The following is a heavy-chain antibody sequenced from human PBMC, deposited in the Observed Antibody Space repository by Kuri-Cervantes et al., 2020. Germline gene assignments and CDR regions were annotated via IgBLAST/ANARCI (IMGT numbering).Heavy chain of an antibody. CDR2: IDWDDDK. CDR3: ARVTYSSSWVVFDY. J-gene: IGHJ4*02. Sequence: SGPTLVKPTQTLTLTCTFSGFSLSTSGVGVGWIRQPPGKALEWLARIDWDDDKFYSTSLKTRLTISKDTSKNQVVLTMTNVDPVDTATYYCARVTYSSSWVVFDYWGQGTLVTVSS. CDR1: GFSLSTSGVG. D-gene: IGHD6-13*01. V-gene: IGHV2-70*04.